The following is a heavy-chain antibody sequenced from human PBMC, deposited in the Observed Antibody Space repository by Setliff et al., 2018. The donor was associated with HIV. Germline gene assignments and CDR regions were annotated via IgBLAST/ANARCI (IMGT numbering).Heavy chain of an antibody. Sequence: GASVKVSCKASGYTFTSYGISWVRQAPGQGLEWMGWISAYNGNTNYAQKLQGRVTMTTDTSTSTAYMELRSLRSDDTAVYYCARDQITMVRGTLGAFDIWGQGTKVTVSS. V-gene: IGHV1-18*01. CDR3: ARDQITMVRGTLGAFDI. J-gene: IGHJ3*02. CDR1: GYTFTSYG. CDR2: ISAYNGNT. D-gene: IGHD3-10*01.